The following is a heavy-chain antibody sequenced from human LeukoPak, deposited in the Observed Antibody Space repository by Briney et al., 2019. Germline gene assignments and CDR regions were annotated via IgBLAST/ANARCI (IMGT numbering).Heavy chain of an antibody. V-gene: IGHV3-7*01. CDR2: IKQDGSEK. D-gene: IGHD3-16*01. J-gene: IGHJ1*01. Sequence: GGSLRLSRAASGFTFSSYGMSWVSQAPGEGMGWVANIKQDGSEKNYVDSVKGRFNNSRENAKNSMYLEMNSLRAEHTAVYYCARGGSYYQHLGQGTLVTVSS. CDR1: GFTFSSYG. CDR3: ARGGSYYQH.